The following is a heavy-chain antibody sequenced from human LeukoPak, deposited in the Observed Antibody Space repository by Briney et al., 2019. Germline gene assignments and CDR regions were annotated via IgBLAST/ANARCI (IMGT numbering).Heavy chain of an antibody. D-gene: IGHD6-25*01. CDR1: GGSISSYY. J-gene: IGHJ4*02. Sequence: SETLSLTCTVSGGSISSYYWSWIRQPPGKGLEWIGYIYYSGSTNYNPSLKSRVTISVDTSKNQFSLKLSSVTAADTAVYYCARDQSTGWHTDYWGQGTLVTVSS. V-gene: IGHV4-59*01. CDR2: IYYSGST. CDR3: ARDQSTGWHTDY.